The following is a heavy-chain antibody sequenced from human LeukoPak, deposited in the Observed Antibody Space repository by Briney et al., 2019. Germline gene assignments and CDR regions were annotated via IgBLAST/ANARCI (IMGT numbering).Heavy chain of an antibody. Sequence: SETLSLTCAVYGGSFSGYYWSWIRQPPGKGLEWIGEINNSGSTNYNPSLKSRVTISVDTSKNQFSLKLSSVTAADTAVYYCARFDGYDFYYYYGMDVWGQGTTVTVSS. V-gene: IGHV4-34*01. CDR2: INNSGST. J-gene: IGHJ6*02. CDR3: ARFDGYDFYYYYGMDV. CDR1: GGSFSGYY. D-gene: IGHD5-24*01.